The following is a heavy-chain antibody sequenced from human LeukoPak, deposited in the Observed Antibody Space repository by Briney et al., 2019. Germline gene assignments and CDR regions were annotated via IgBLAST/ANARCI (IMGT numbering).Heavy chain of an antibody. CDR3: ARDTGLDY. CDR1: GFTVSSNY. D-gene: IGHD2-8*02. CDR2: IYSGDST. Sequence: GGSLRLSCAASGFTVSSNYMSWVCQAPGKGLEWVSVIYSGDSTYYADSGKGRFTISRDNSKNTLYLQMNSLRAGETPVYYCARDTGLDYWGQGTLVTVPS. J-gene: IGHJ4*02. V-gene: IGHV3-53*01.